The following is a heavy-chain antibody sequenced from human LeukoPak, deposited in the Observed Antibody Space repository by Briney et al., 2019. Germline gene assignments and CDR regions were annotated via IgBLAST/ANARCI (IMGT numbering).Heavy chain of an antibody. D-gene: IGHD3-10*01. V-gene: IGHV4-34*01. CDR2: INHSGST. CDR1: GGSFSGYY. CDR3: ARGKSYYGSGSYSYFLDY. J-gene: IGHJ4*02. Sequence: PSETLSLTCAVYGGSFSGYYWSWIRQPPGKGLEWIGEINHSGSTNYNPSLKSRVTISVDTSKNQFSLKLSSVTAADTAVYYCARGKSYYGSGSYSYFLDYWGQGTLVTVSS.